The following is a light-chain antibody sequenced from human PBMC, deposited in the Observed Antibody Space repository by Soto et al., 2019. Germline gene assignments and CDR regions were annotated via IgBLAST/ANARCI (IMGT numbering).Light chain of an antibody. CDR3: LSFTTISTYI. J-gene: IGLJ1*01. Sequence: QSVLTQPASVSASPGQSITISCTGTSSDVGFYNYVSWYQHLPGKAPKLMIYEVTNRPSGVSDRFSGSKSGNTASLTISGLQAEDEADYSCLSFTTISTYILGTGTKVTVL. CDR1: SSDVGFYNY. CDR2: EVT. V-gene: IGLV2-14*01.